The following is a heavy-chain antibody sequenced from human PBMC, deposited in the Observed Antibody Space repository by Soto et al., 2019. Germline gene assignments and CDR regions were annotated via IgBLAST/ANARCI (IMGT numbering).Heavy chain of an antibody. CDR1: GGSVSSGSYY. CDR2: IYYSGST. J-gene: IGHJ4*02. D-gene: IGHD2-8*01. CDR3: AGDYCTNGVCYNDY. V-gene: IGHV4-61*01. Sequence: KPSETLSLTCTVSGGSVSSGSYYWSWIRQPPGKGLEWIGYIYYSGSTNYNPSLKSRVAISVDTSKNQFSLKLSSVTAADTAVYYCAGDYCTNGVCYNDYWGQGTLVTVSS.